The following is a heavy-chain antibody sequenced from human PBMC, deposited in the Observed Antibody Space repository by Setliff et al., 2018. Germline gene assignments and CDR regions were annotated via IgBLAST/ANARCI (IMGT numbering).Heavy chain of an antibody. CDR2: INHSGSS. Sequence: PSETLSLTCAVYGGSFSGYYWTWIRQPPGKGLEWIGEINHSGSSNYNPSLKSRVTISVDTSKNQFSLNLSSVTAAGTAVYYCARGPRYSGSYYVNYWGQGTLVTVSS. CDR1: GGSFSGYY. J-gene: IGHJ4*02. V-gene: IGHV4-34*01. CDR3: ARGPRYSGSYYVNY. D-gene: IGHD1-26*01.